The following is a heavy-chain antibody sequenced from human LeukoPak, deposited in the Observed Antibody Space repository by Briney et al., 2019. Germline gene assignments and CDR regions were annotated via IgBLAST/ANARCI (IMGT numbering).Heavy chain of an antibody. V-gene: IGHV1-69*04. CDR2: IIPILGIA. J-gene: IGHJ5*02. CDR3: ARVIGLTTVTVDP. CDR1: GGTFSSYA. Sequence: GASVKVSCKASGGTFSSYAISWVRQAPGQGLEWMGRIIPILGIANYAQKFQGRVTITADKSTSTAYMELSSLRSEDTAVYYRARVIGLTTVTVDPWGQGTLVTVSS. D-gene: IGHD4-17*01.